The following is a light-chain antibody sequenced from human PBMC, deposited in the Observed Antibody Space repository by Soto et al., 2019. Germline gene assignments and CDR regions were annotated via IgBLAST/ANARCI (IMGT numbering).Light chain of an antibody. CDR1: KSDDSY. CDR2: DAS. CDR3: QQRRSWPIT. J-gene: IGKJ5*01. V-gene: IGKV3-11*01. Sequence: EIVLTQSPATLSLSPGERATLSCRASKSDDSYLAWYQQKPGQAPRLLIYDASNRATGIPARFSGSGSETGFTLTISSLEPEDFAVYYCQQRRSWPITFGQGTRLEIK.